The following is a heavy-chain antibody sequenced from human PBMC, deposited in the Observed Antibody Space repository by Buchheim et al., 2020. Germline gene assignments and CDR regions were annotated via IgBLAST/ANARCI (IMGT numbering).Heavy chain of an antibody. V-gene: IGHV4-59*01. J-gene: IGHJ4*02. CDR3: ARFPVQRKPY. CDR2: IYYSGST. D-gene: IGHD5-24*01. Sequence: QVLLQESGPGMVKPSETLSLTCNVSGASMNDYYWSWIRQPPGKGLEWLGYIYYSGSTNYNPSLKSRVTISIDTSKNQFSLRLTFVTAADTAVYYCARFPVQRKPYWGQGIL. CDR1: GASMNDYY.